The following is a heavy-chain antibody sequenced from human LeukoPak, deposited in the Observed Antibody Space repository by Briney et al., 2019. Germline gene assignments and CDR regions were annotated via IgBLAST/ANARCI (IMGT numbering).Heavy chain of an antibody. CDR1: GASISSYY. D-gene: IGHD3-3*01. V-gene: IGHV4-59*08. Sequence: SETLSLTCTVSGASISSYYWSWIRQPPGKGLEWIGDIYYSGSIKYNPSLKSRVTMSVDTSKNQFSPKLSSVTAADTAVYYCARLGAGPTYYDFWSGYSSFYFDYWGQGTLVTVSS. CDR2: IYYSGSI. CDR3: ARLGAGPTYYDFWSGYSSFYFDY. J-gene: IGHJ4*02.